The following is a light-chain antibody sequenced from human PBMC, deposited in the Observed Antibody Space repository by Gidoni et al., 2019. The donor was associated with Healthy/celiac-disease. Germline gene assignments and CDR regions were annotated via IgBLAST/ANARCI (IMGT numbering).Light chain of an antibody. J-gene: IGKJ1*01. CDR1: QSISSY. CDR3: QQSYRTPRT. V-gene: IGKV1-39*01. Sequence: DIHMSQSPSSLSASVGDRVTITCRASQSISSYLNWYQQKPGKAPKLLIYAASSLQSGVPSRFSGSGSGTDFTLTISSLQAEDFATYYWQQSYRTPRTFGQGTKVEIK. CDR2: AAS.